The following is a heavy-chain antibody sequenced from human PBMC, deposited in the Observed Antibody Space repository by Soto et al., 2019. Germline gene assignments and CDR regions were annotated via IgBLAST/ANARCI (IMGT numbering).Heavy chain of an antibody. V-gene: IGHV4-34*01. CDR3: ARWNVLRTRDY. D-gene: IGHD1-1*01. J-gene: IGHJ4*02. CDR1: GGSFSGYY. CDR2: INHSGST. Sequence: LSLTCAVYGGSFSGYYWSWIRQPPGKGLEWIGEINHSGSTNYNPSLKSRVTISVDTSKNQFSLKLSSVTAADTAVYYCARWNVLRTRDYGGQEPRVTVPS.